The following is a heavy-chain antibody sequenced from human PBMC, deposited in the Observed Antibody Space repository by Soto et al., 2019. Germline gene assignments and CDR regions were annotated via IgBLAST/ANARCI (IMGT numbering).Heavy chain of an antibody. CDR3: ARDVSGHDNYETIGYYVDH. V-gene: IGHV1-46*01. D-gene: IGHD3-22*01. CDR1: GYSFTNFH. Sequence: QVQLSQFGAEVKKPGASVKVSCKASGYSFTNFHIHWVRQAPGQGLEWMGMIDPSGGITRDAQKVQGRITMTRDASTSTVYMELRSLTSEDTAVYYCARDVSGHDNYETIGYYVDHWGQGTLVTVSS. CDR2: IDPSGGIT. J-gene: IGHJ4*02.